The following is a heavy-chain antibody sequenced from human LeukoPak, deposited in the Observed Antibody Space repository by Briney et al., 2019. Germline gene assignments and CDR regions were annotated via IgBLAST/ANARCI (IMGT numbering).Heavy chain of an antibody. Sequence: PGGSLRLSCAASGFTFSGYDMNWVRQAPGKGLECVSSISGSSSYIYYADSMKGRFTISRDNGKNSLYLQMNSLRAGDTAVYFCARGSSNVAARNNWFDPWGQGTLVTVSS. V-gene: IGHV3-21*01. CDR1: GFTFSGYD. J-gene: IGHJ5*02. D-gene: IGHD6-6*01. CDR2: ISGSSSYI. CDR3: ARGSSNVAARNNWFDP.